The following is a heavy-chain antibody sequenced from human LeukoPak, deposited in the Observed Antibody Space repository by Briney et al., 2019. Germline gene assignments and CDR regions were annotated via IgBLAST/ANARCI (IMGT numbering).Heavy chain of an antibody. CDR1: GDSVSSNSAA. D-gene: IGHD3-22*01. V-gene: IGHV6-1*01. CDR3: ARVSVDSSGHPQTIDY. Sequence: SQTLSLTCAISGDSVSSNSAAWNWIRQSPSRGLEWLGRTYYRSKWYNDYAVSVKSRITINPDTSKNQFSLQLNSVTPEDTAVYYCARVSVDSSGHPQTIDYWGQGTLVTVSS. CDR2: TYYRSKWYN. J-gene: IGHJ4*02.